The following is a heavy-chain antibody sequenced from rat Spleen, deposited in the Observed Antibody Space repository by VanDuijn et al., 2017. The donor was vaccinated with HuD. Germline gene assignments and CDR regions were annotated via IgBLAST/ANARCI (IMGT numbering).Heavy chain of an antibody. Sequence: EVQLVESGGGLVQPGRSMKLSCAASGFTFSDYYMAWVRQAPKKGLEWVAFISYEGSITYYGDSVKGRFTISRDNAKSTLYLQMNSLRSEDTATYYCARLYYGFWYFDFWGPGTMVTVSS. D-gene: IGHD1-7*01. J-gene: IGHJ1*01. CDR3: ARLYYGFWYFDF. CDR2: ISYEGSIT. V-gene: IGHV5-22*01. CDR1: GFTFSDYY.